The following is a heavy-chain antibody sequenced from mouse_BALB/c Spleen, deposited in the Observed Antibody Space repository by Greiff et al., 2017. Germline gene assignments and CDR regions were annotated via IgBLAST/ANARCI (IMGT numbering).Heavy chain of an antibody. CDR1: GFTFSNYW. CDR2: IRLKSNNYAT. CDR3: TRGITTAYAMDY. V-gene: IGHV6-6*02. J-gene: IGHJ4*01. Sequence: EVKLMESGGGLVQPGGSMKLSCVASGFTFSNYWMNWVRQSPEKGLEWVAEIRLKSNNYATHYAESVKGRFTISRDDSKSSVYLQMNNLRAEDTGIYYCTRGITTAYAMDYWGQGTSVTVSS. D-gene: IGHD2-4*01.